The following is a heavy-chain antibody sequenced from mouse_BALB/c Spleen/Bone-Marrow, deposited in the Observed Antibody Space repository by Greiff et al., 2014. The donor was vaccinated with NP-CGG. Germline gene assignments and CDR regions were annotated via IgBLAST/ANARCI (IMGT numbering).Heavy chain of an antibody. CDR1: GFNIKDTY. Sequence: EVQLQQSGAEHVKPGASVKLSCTASGFNIKDTYMHWVKQRPEQGLEWIGRIDPANGNTKYDPKFQGKATITADTSSNTAYLQLSSLTSEDTAVYYCAIYYYGSSGFAYWGQGTLVTVSA. J-gene: IGHJ3*01. D-gene: IGHD1-1*01. V-gene: IGHV14-3*02. CDR3: AIYYYGSSGFAY. CDR2: IDPANGNT.